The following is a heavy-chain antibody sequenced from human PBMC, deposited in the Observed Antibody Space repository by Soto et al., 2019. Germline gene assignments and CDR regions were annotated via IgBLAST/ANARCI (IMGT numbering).Heavy chain of an antibody. J-gene: IGHJ6*02. CDR1: GYTFTSYG. CDR2: INAGNGNT. Sequence: ASVKVSCKASGYTFTSYGIHWVRQAPGQRLEWTGWINAGNGNTKYSEKFQGRVTITRDTSASTAYLELSSLGSEDTAVYYCARDPNDSSAYYHHYYYGMDVWGQGTTVTVS. D-gene: IGHD3-22*01. CDR3: ARDPNDSSAYYHHYYYGMDV. V-gene: IGHV1-3*01.